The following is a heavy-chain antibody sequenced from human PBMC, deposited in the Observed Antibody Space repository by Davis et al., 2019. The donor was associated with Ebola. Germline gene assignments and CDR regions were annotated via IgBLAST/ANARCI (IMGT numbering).Heavy chain of an antibody. CDR3: AKALSIVGATHAFDY. CDR1: GFTFSSYA. Sequence: GESLKISCAASGFTFSSYAMHWVRQAPGKGLEWVAVISYDGSNKYYADSVKGRFTISRDNSKNTLYLQMNSLRAEDTAVYYCAKALSIVGATHAFDYWGQGTLVTVSS. V-gene: IGHV3-30-3*01. J-gene: IGHJ4*02. CDR2: ISYDGSNK. D-gene: IGHD1-26*01.